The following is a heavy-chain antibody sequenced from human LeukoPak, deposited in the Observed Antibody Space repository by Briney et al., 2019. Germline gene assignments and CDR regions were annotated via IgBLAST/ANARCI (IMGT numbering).Heavy chain of an antibody. D-gene: IGHD3-9*01. V-gene: IGHV1-69*05. J-gene: IGHJ6*03. Sequence: EASVKVSCKASGGTFSSYAISWVRQAPGQGLEWMGGIIPIFGTANYAQKFQGRVTITTDESTSTAYMELSSLRSEDTAVYYCAGYFDRRGRSYYYYMDVWGKGTTVTVSS. CDR2: IIPIFGTA. CDR3: AGYFDRRGRSYYYYMDV. CDR1: GGTFSSYA.